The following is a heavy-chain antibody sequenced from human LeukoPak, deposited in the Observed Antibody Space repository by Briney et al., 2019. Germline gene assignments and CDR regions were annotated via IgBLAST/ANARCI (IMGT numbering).Heavy chain of an antibody. J-gene: IGHJ5*02. CDR2: IYYSGST. Sequence: SETLSLTCTVSGGSISSNSYYWGWIRQPPGKGLEWIGYIYYSGSTNYNPSLKSRVTISVDTSKNQFSLKLTSVTAADTAVYFCARGGYYGSGNDFRFDPWGQGTLVTVSS. CDR3: ARGGYYGSGNDFRFDP. CDR1: GGSISSNSYY. V-gene: IGHV4-61*05. D-gene: IGHD3-10*01.